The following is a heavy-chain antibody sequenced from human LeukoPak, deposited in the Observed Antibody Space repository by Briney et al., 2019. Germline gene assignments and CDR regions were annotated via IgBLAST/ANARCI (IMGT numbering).Heavy chain of an antibody. D-gene: IGHD2-15*01. Sequence: SETLSLTCTVSGDSISGHYWRWIRQPPGKGLEWIGYIYYSGSTNYNPSLRSGSTISIDTPMNQYFLRLTSVTAADTAVYCRARPHADKSLTPYYYYIYVWGKGTTVTVSS. CDR1: GDSISGHY. CDR3: ARPHADKSLTPYYYYIYV. V-gene: IGHV4-59*08. J-gene: IGHJ6*03. CDR2: IYYSGST.